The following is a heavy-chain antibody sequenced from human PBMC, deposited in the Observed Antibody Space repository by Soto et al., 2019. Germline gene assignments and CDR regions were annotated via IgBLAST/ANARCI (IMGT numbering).Heavy chain of an antibody. CDR1: GFDFSTYW. CDR3: IRASGVAGTGEYF. Sequence: EVQLVESGGGLVQPGGSLRLSCAASGFDFSTYWMHWVRQAPGKGLVWVSRISGGGGTTYADSVEGRFTISRDNANKIVYLQMNSLTEEDTAMYYCIRASGVAGTGEYFWGQGTLVTVSS. D-gene: IGHD6-19*01. CDR2: ISGGGGT. V-gene: IGHV3-74*02. J-gene: IGHJ4*02.